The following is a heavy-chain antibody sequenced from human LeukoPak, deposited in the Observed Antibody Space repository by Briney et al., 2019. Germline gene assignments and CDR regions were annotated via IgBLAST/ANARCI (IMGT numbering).Heavy chain of an antibody. J-gene: IGHJ4*02. CDR1: GFTFSSYS. D-gene: IGHD1-26*01. CDR2: ISSSSSYI. Sequence: GGSLRLSCAASGFTFSSYSMNWVRQAPGKGLEWVSSISSSSSYIYYADSVKGRFTISRDNAKNSLYLQMNSLRAEDTAVYYCASLGWRELLRTFDRITPFDYWGQGTLVTVSS. V-gene: IGHV3-21*01. CDR3: ASLGWRELLRTFDRITPFDY.